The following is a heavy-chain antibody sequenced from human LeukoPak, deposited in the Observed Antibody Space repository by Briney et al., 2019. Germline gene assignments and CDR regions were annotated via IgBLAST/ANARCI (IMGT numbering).Heavy chain of an antibody. CDR2: ISSSSSYI. CDR1: GFTFSSYG. V-gene: IGHV3-21*04. Sequence: GGSLRLSCAASGFTFSSYGMNWVRQAPGKGLEWVSSISSSSSYIYYADSVKGRFTISRDNAKNSLYLQMNSLRAEDTAVYYCARELWGYCSGGSCYVDYWGQGTLVTVSS. D-gene: IGHD2-15*01. J-gene: IGHJ4*02. CDR3: ARELWGYCSGGSCYVDY.